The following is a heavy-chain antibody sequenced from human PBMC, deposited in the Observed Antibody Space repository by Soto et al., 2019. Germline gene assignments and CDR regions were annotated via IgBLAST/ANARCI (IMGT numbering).Heavy chain of an antibody. CDR2: ISFDGTNK. CDR1: EFVFTNFA. J-gene: IGHJ3*02. V-gene: IGHV3-30*18. Sequence: QVQLVESGGGVVQPGRSLRLSCTAPEFVFTNFAMHWVRQAPGKGLEWVASISFDGTNKYYADSVRGRFTISRDNSKNTLYLQMDSLRVEDTTVYYCTKGGHKPTGAAFYIWGQGTMVTVSS. CDR3: TKGGHKPTGAAFYI. D-gene: IGHD3-10*01.